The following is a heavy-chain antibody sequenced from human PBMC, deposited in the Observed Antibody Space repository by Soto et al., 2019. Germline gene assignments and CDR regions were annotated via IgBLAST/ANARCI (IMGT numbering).Heavy chain of an antibody. CDR2: IIHIFGTA. CDR1: GGTFSSYA. V-gene: IGHV1-69*06. D-gene: IGHD1-20*01. Sequence: QVQLVQSGAEVKKPGSSVKVSCKASGGTFSSYAISWVRQAPGQGLEWMGGIIHIFGTANYAQKFQGRVTITADKSTSTAYMELSSLRSEDTAVYYWATYNWNPLGNYDYGMDVWGQGTTVTVSS. J-gene: IGHJ6*02. CDR3: ATYNWNPLGNYDYGMDV.